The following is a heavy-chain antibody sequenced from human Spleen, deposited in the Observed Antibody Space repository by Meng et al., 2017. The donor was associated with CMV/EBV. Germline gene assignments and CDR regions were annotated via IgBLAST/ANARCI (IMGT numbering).Heavy chain of an antibody. D-gene: IGHD3-9*01. V-gene: IGHV5-51*01. J-gene: IGHJ6*02. Sequence: KVSCKGSGYNFPSHWIAWVRQMPGKGPECMGIIYPADSDTRYSPSFQGQVTISADKSAYTAYLQWSSLKASDTAMYYCAREGNYDILTGYYSPGGMDVWGQGTTVTVSS. CDR1: GYNFPSHW. CDR3: AREGNYDILTGYYSPGGMDV. CDR2: IYPADSDT.